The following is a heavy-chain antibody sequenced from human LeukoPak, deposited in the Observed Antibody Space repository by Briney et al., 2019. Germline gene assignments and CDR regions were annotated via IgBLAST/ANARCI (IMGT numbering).Heavy chain of an antibody. J-gene: IGHJ4*02. CDR2: INLNSGGT. CDR1: GYTFTGYY. D-gene: IGHD6-19*01. Sequence: ASVKVSCKASGYTFTGYYMHWVRQAPGQGLEWMGWINLNSGGTNYAQKFQGRVTMTRDTSISTAYMELSRLRSDDTAVYYCARALGSGWYKGVDYWGQGTLVTVSS. V-gene: IGHV1-2*02. CDR3: ARALGSGWYKGVDY.